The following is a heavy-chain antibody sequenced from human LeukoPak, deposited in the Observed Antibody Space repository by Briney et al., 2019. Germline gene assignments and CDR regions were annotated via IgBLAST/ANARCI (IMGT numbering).Heavy chain of an antibody. D-gene: IGHD2/OR15-2a*01. CDR2: IIPIFGTP. CDR1: GDTFNSHL. J-gene: IGHJ4*02. V-gene: IGHV1-69*05. CDR3: ARDKISDRPTYFFDF. Sequence: ASVKVSCKASGDTFNSHLISWLRQAPGQGLEWMGGIIPIFGTPNYAQRFQGRVTITTDESTSTAYMELTSLRSEDTAVYYCARDKISDRPTYFFDFWGQGSLVSVSS.